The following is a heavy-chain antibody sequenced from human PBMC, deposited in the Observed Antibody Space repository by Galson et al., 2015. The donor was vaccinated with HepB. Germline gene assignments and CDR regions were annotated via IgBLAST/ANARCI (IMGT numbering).Heavy chain of an antibody. CDR3: AKSYDFDGRGYYYSD. Sequence: SLRLSCAASGFTFGNYAMHWVRQAPGEGLEWVSGISYNSVYIGYADSVRGRFTISRDNAKNSLYLQMNSLGAEDTALYYCAKSYDFDGRGYYYSDWGQGTLVTVSS. J-gene: IGHJ4*02. D-gene: IGHD3-22*01. CDR1: GFTFGNYA. V-gene: IGHV3-9*01. CDR2: ISYNSVYI.